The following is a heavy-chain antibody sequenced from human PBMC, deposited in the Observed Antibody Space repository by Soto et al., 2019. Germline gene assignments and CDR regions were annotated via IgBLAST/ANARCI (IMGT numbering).Heavy chain of an antibody. D-gene: IGHD6-19*01. CDR3: ASDRSSGWDQGYGMDV. CDR1: GGSISTYY. J-gene: IGHJ6*02. V-gene: IGHV4-59*01. Sequence: KTSETLSLTCTVSGGSISTYYWSWIRQPPGKGLEWIGYIYYSGSTSYNPSLKSRVTISVDTSKNQFSLKLRSVTAADTAVYYCASDRSSGWDQGYGMDVWGQGTKVTVYS. CDR2: IYYSGST.